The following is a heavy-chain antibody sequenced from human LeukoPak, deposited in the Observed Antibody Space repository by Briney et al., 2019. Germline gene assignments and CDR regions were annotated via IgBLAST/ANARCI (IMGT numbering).Heavy chain of an antibody. CDR1: GFTFSSYA. J-gene: IGHJ4*02. CDR3: AKATTGVAGVLWYENDY. CDR2: ISGSGGST. D-gene: IGHD3-10*01. V-gene: IGHV3-23*01. Sequence: PGGSLRLSCAASGFTFSSYAMSWVRQAPGKGLEWVSAISGSGGSTYYADSVKGRFTISRDNSKNTLYLQMNSLRAEDTAVYYCAKATTGVAGVLWYENDYWGQGNLVTVSS.